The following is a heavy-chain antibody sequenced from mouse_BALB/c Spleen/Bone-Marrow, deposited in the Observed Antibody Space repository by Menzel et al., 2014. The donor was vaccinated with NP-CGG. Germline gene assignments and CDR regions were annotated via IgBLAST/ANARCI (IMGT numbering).Heavy chain of an antibody. V-gene: IGHV5-17*02. CDR1: GFTFSSFG. Sequence: DVHLVESGGGLVQPGGSRKLSCGASGFTFSSFGMHWVRQAPETGLEWVAYISSGSSTIYYADTVKGRFTISRDNPKNTLFLQMTSLRSEDTAMYYCAIEGLLPIVSCGQDTDLAAST. CDR2: ISSGSSTI. D-gene: IGHD1-1*01. J-gene: IGHJ2*01. CDR3: AIEGLLPIVS.